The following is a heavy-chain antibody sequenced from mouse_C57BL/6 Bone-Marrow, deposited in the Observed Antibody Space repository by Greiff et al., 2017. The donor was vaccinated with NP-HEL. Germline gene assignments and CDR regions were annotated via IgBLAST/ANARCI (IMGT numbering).Heavy chain of an antibody. Sequence: VHVKQSGAELVRPGASVKLSCTASGFNIKDDYMHWVKQRPEQGLEWIGWIDPENGDTEYASKFQGKATITADTSSNTAYLQLSSLTSEDTAVYYCTKVYYDHCGDAMDYWGQGTSVTVSS. CDR2: IDPENGDT. J-gene: IGHJ4*01. V-gene: IGHV14-4*01. CDR3: TKVYYDHCGDAMDY. CDR1: GFNIKDDY. D-gene: IGHD2-4*01.